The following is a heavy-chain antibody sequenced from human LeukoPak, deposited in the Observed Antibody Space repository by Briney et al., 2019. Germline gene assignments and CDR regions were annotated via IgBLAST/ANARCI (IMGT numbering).Heavy chain of an antibody. J-gene: IGHJ5*01. D-gene: IGHD3-16*01. CDR1: GYTFTASY. CDR2: INPNNGGT. CDR3: ARAGGNSWFDP. Sequence: ASVKVSCKACGYTFTASYMHWVRQAPGQGLEWMGSINPNNGGTKYAQKFQGRVTVTRDTSISTAYMELTSLRSDDTAIYYCARAGGNSWFDPWGQGTLVTVSS. V-gene: IGHV1-2*02.